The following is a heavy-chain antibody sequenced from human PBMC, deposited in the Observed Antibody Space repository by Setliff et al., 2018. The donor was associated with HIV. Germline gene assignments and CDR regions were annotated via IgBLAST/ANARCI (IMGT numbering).Heavy chain of an antibody. V-gene: IGHV4-4*09. J-gene: IGHJ4*02. CDR2: IYTSRGT. Sequence: SETLSLTCTVSGGSISGYHWNWLRQTPGKGLEWIGYIYTSRGTNYNHSLRTRVIISVDTSNQFSLKLSSVTAADAAVYYCARSPSYRSSWEYYFDYGGQGILVTVSS. CDR3: ARSPSYRSSWEYYFDY. D-gene: IGHD6-13*01. CDR1: GGSISGYH.